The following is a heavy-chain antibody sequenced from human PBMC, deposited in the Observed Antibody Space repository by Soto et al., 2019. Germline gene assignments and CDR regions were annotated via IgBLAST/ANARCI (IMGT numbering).Heavy chain of an antibody. J-gene: IGHJ4*02. D-gene: IGHD5-18*01. Sequence: GGSLRLSCAASGFTFSSYAMSWVRQAPGKGLEWVSAISGSGGSTYYADSVKGRFTISRDNSKNTLYLQMNSLRAEDTAVYYCAKEGLGVRGYSYGIVDYWGQGTLVTVSS. CDR3: AKEGLGVRGYSYGIVDY. CDR2: ISGSGGST. V-gene: IGHV3-23*01. CDR1: GFTFSSYA.